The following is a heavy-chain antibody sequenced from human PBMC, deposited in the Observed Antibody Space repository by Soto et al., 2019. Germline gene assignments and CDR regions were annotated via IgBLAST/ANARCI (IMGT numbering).Heavy chain of an antibody. D-gene: IGHD2-21*01. CDR3: ASDIAFSIDH. J-gene: IGHJ4*02. CDR2: IILNLGHI. Sequence: SVKVSCKASGGTFSSYAISWVRQAPGQGLEWMGGIILNLGHINLAQKFQGRITVTADASTTTVYMELENLTSDDTAVYYCASDIAFSIDHWRQGTLVTVSS. V-gene: IGHV1-69*10. CDR1: GGTFSSYA.